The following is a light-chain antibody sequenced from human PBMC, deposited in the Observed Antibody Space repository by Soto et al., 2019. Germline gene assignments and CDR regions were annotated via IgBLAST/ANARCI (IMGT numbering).Light chain of an antibody. V-gene: IGLV2-11*01. J-gene: IGLJ2*01. Sequence: QSVLTQPRSVSGSPGQSVTISCTGTGSVVGGYNYVPWYQQHPGKAPKLMINDVTKRPSGVPDRFSGSKSGNTASLTISGLQAEDEADYYCCSYAGSYTLVFGGGTKVTVL. CDR2: DVT. CDR1: GSVVGGYNY. CDR3: CSYAGSYTLV.